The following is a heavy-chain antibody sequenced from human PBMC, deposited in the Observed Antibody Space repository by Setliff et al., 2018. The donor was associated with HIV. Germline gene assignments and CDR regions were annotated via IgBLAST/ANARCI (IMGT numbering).Heavy chain of an antibody. CDR2: ISIGSGGAI. J-gene: IGHJ6*02. CDR1: GFAFNTYT. Sequence: PGGSLRLSCAASGFAFNTYTMVWVRQAPGRGLEWVSSISIGSGGAIDYADSVKGRFTISRDNAKNSLYLQMNSLRAEDSAVYYCAMIPYYYYYAMDVWGQGTTVTVSS. CDR3: AMIPYYYYYAMDV. V-gene: IGHV3-21*01. D-gene: IGHD2-2*02.